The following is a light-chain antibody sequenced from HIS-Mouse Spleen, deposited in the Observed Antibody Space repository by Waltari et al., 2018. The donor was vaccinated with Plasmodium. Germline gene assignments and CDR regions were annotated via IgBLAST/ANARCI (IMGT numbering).Light chain of an antibody. CDR2: GAS. V-gene: IGKV3-15*01. CDR3: QQYNNWSFT. Sequence: IVMTQSPATLSVSPAKIATLSCRASQSVSSNLAWYQQKPGQAPRLLIYGASTRATGIPARFSGSGSGTEFTLTISSLQSEDFAVYYCQQYNNWSFTFGPGTKVDIK. J-gene: IGKJ3*01. CDR1: QSVSSN.